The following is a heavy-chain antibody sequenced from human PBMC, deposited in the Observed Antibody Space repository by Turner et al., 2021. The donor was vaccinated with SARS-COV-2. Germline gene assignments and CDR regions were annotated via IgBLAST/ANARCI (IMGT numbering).Heavy chain of an antibody. CDR2: FNPSGGGT. D-gene: IGHD5-12*01. CDR1: GYTFSNYY. V-gene: IGHV1-46*01. Sequence: QVQLVQSGAEAKKPGASVTISCRPSGYTFSNYYIHWVRQAPGQGLEWRGIFNPSGGGTSYAQNFQGRLTMTSDTSTSTVYMELSSLGSEDTAVYYCARHKSKSIDGYNFFDYWGQGTLVTVSS. J-gene: IGHJ4*02. CDR3: ARHKSKSIDGYNFFDY.